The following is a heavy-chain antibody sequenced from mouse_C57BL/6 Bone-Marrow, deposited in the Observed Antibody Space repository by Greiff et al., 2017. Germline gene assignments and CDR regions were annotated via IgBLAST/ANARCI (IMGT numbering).Heavy chain of an antibody. CDR2: IYPGRGST. Sequence: VQLQQPGAELVKPGASVKMSCKASGYTFTSYWITWVKQRPGQGLEWIGDIYPGRGSTNYNEKFKSKATLTVDTSSNTAYMQRSSLTSEYSSVYYCASDTAYFYYWGQGTTLTVSS. V-gene: IGHV1-55*01. CDR3: ASDTAYFYY. J-gene: IGHJ2*01. CDR1: GYTFTSYW.